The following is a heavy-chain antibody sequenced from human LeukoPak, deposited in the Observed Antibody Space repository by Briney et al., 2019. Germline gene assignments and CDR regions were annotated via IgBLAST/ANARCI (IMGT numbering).Heavy chain of an antibody. V-gene: IGHV3-74*01. D-gene: IGHD3-10*01. Sequence: TGGSLRLSCAASGFTFSNYWMHWVRQAPGKGLVWVSRVNSDGSNTYYADSVKGRFTISRDNAKNTLYLQMNSLRAEDTAVYYCATPRGDYYYGMDVWGLGTTVTVSS. CDR3: ATPRGDYYYGMDV. J-gene: IGHJ6*02. CDR1: GFTFSNYW. CDR2: VNSDGSNT.